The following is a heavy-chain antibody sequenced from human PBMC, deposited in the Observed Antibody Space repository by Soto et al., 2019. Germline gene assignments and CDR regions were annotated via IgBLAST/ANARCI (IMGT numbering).Heavy chain of an antibody. D-gene: IGHD6-19*01. V-gene: IGHV3-23*01. CDR2: IIGGPANRA. CDR1: GFTFGDRA. J-gene: IGHJ4*02. Sequence: EVQLLESGGGLVQPGGSLRLSCVASGFTFGDRAMGWVRQTPGRGLQWVAAIIGGPANRAYYTESVKGRFTISRDNSNSTLYLQMISLRAGDTAVSYCAKDKMEQWVVGGYFENWGQGALVTVSS. CDR3: AKDKMEQWVVGGYFEN.